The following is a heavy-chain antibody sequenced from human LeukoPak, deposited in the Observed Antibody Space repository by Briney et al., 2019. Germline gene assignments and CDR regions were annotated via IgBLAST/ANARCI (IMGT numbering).Heavy chain of an antibody. Sequence: TGGSLRLSCAASGFTFSSYGMHWVRQAPGKGLEWVVFIRYDGSNKYYADSVKGRFTISRDNSKNTLYLQMNSLRAEDTAVYYCAKDSSLITMIVVVMGNYFDYWGQGTLVTVSS. V-gene: IGHV3-30*02. CDR1: GFTFSSYG. CDR2: IRYDGSNK. CDR3: AKDSSLITMIVVVMGNYFDY. D-gene: IGHD3-22*01. J-gene: IGHJ4*02.